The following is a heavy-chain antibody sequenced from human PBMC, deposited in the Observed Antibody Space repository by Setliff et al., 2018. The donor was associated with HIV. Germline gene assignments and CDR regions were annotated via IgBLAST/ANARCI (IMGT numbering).Heavy chain of an antibody. D-gene: IGHD3-10*01. CDR2: IYYSGNS. V-gene: IGHV4-38-2*02. CDR1: GYSISSGYY. CDR3: AREVNIPVRGITDDAFDI. J-gene: IGHJ3*02. Sequence: PSETLSLTCTVSGYSISSGYYWGWIRQPPGKGLEWIGYIYYSGNSYYNPSLKSRVTLSVDTSKNQFSLKVNSVTAADTAVYYCAREVNIPVRGITDDAFDIWGQGTMVTVSS.